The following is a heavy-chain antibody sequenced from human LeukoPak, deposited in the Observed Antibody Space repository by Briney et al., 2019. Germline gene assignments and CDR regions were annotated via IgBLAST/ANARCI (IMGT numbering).Heavy chain of an antibody. CDR3: ARGPALTDRNSSSFLMGDY. J-gene: IGHJ4*02. CDR1: GGSFSGYY. CDR2: INHSGST. D-gene: IGHD6-6*01. V-gene: IGHV4-34*01. Sequence: SETLSLTCAVYGGSFSGYYWSWIRQPPGKGLEWIGEINHSGSTNYNPSLKSRVTISVDTSKNQFSLKLSSVTAADTAVYYCARGPALTDRNSSSFLMGDYWGQGTLVTVSS.